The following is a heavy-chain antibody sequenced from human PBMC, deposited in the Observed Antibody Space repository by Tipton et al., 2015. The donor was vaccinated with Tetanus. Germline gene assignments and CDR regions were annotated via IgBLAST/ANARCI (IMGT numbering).Heavy chain of an antibody. Sequence: TLSLTCAVSGGSISSSNWWSWVRQPPWKGLEWIGDIYHSGSTNYNPSLKSRVTISVDKSKNQFSLKLRSVTAADTAVYYCARSKKDYDSSGYYIVYWGQGTLVTVSS. CDR3: ARSKKDYDSSGYYIVY. V-gene: IGHV4-4*02. J-gene: IGHJ4*02. CDR1: GGSISSSNW. D-gene: IGHD3-22*01. CDR2: IYHSGST.